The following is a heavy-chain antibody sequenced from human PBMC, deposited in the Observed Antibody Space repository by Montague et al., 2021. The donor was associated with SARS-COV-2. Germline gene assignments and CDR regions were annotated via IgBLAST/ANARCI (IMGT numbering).Heavy chain of an antibody. CDR3: ASQVPDFWSGIDY. CDR2: IYYSGST. J-gene: IGHJ4*02. D-gene: IGHD3-3*01. V-gene: IGHV4-59*01. Sequence: SKTLSLTCTVSGGSISSYYWSWIRQPPGKGLEWIGYIYYSGSTNYNPSLKSRVTISVDTSKNQFSLKLSSVTAADTAVYYCASQVPDFWSGIDYWGQGTLVTVSS. CDR1: GGSISSYY.